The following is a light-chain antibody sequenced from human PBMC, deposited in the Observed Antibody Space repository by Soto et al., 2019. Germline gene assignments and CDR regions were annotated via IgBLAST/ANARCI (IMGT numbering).Light chain of an antibody. V-gene: IGKV3-20*01. CDR3: QQYGSSPPWT. Sequence: EIVLTQSPGILSLSPGERATLSCRASQSVSSSYLAWYQQKPGQAPRLLIYGPSSRATGIPDRFSGSGSGTDFTLTISRLEPEDFAVYYCQQYGSSPPWTFGQGTKVEIK. CDR1: QSVSSSY. J-gene: IGKJ1*01. CDR2: GPS.